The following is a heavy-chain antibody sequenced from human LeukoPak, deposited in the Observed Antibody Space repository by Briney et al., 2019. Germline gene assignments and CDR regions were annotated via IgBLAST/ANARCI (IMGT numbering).Heavy chain of an antibody. CDR2: IYYSGST. D-gene: IGHD5-24*01. CDR3: ARRYRRDGYNPYWYFDL. J-gene: IGHJ2*01. CDR1: GGSISSYY. V-gene: IGHV4-59*08. Sequence: SETLSLTCTVAGGSISSYYWSWIRQPPGKGLEWIGYIYYSGSTNYNPSLKSRVTISVDTSKNPFSLKLSSVTAADTAVYYCARRYRRDGYNPYWYFDLWGRGTLVTVSS.